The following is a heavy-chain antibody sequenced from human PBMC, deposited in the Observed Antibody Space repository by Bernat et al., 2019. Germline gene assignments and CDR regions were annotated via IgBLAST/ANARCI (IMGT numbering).Heavy chain of an antibody. CDR3: AQTYSGSYYLSDAFDI. CDR2: IYSGGST. CDR1: GFTVSSNY. J-gene: IGHJ3*02. V-gene: IGHV3-66*01. Sequence: EVQLVESGGGLVQPGGSLRLSCAASGFTVSSNYMSWFRQAPGKGLEWVSVIYSGGSTYYADSVKGRFTISRDNSKNTLYLQMNSLRAEDTAVYYCAQTYSGSYYLSDAFDIWGQGTMVTVSS. D-gene: IGHD1-26*01.